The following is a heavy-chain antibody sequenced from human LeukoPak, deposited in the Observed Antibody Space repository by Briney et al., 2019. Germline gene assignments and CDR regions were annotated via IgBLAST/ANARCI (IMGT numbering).Heavy chain of an antibody. Sequence: SETLSLTCAVYGGSFSGYYWSWIRQPPGKGLEWIGEINHSRSTNYNPSLKSRVTISVDTSKNQFSLKLSSVTAADTAVYYCARGLENYGHYCDYWGQGTLVTVSS. CDR3: ARGLENYGHYCDY. CDR2: INHSRST. CDR1: GGSFSGYY. D-gene: IGHD3-10*01. V-gene: IGHV4-34*01. J-gene: IGHJ4*02.